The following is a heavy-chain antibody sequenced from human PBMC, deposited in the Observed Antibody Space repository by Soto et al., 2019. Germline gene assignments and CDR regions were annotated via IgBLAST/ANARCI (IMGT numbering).Heavy chain of an antibody. D-gene: IGHD1-20*01. CDR1: GFTFSNAW. V-gene: IGHV3-15*05. Sequence: SGFTFSNAWMSWVRQAPGKGLEWVGRIKSKTDGGTTDYAAPVKGRFTISRDDSKNTLYLQMNSLRAEDTAVFYCAIITRGFSMDVWGQGTTVTVSS. CDR2: IKSKTDGGTT. CDR3: AIITRGFSMDV. J-gene: IGHJ6*02.